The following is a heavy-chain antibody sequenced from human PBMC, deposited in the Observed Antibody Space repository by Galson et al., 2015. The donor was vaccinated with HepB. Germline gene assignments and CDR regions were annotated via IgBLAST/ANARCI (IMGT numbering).Heavy chain of an antibody. Sequence: QSGAEVTKPGESLKISCKASGYTFTSYYMHWVRQAPGQGLEWMGIINPSGGSTSYAQKFQGRVTMTRDTSTSTVYMELSSLRSEDTAVYYCARDSQRIVATMRGAYYYYGMDVWGQGTTVTVSS. V-gene: IGHV1-46*01. D-gene: IGHD5-12*01. CDR3: ARDSQRIVATMRGAYYYYGMDV. J-gene: IGHJ6*02. CDR1: GYTFTSYY. CDR2: INPSGGST.